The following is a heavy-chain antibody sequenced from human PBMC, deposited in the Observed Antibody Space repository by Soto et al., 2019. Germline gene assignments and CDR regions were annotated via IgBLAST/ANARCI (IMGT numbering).Heavy chain of an antibody. Sequence: QVQLVQSGAEVKKPGSSVKVSCKASGATFSSYAISWVRQAPGQGLEWMGGIIPISGTANHAQKFQGRVTITADESTNMELSSLRSEDTAVYYCARSQGSSTSLEIYYYYYYGMDVWGQGTTVTVSS. D-gene: IGHD2-2*01. J-gene: IGHJ6*02. CDR2: IIPISGTA. V-gene: IGHV1-69*01. CDR1: GATFSSYA. CDR3: ARSQGSSTSLEIYYYYYYGMDV.